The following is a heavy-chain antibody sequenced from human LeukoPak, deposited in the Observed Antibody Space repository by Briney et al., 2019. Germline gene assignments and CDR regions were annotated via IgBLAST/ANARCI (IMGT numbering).Heavy chain of an antibody. V-gene: IGHV4-39*01. D-gene: IGHD3-16*01. J-gene: IGHJ3*02. CDR1: GGSISSSYYY. Sequence: SETLSLTCTVSGGSISSSYYYWDWIRQPPGKGLEWIGTIYYSGSTYYNPSLKSRVTISVDTSKNQFSLKLSSVTAADTAVYYCARHPVIDGLGVDGAFDIWGQGTMVTVSS. CDR3: ARHPVIDGLGVDGAFDI. CDR2: IYYSGST.